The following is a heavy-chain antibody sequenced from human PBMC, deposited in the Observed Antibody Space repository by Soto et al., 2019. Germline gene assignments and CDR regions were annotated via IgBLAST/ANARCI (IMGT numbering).Heavy chain of an antibody. J-gene: IGHJ5*02. CDR2: INAGNGNT. D-gene: IGHD3-10*01. Sequence: QVQLVQSGAEVKKPGASVKVSCKASGYTFTSYAMHWVRQAPGQRLEWMGWINAGNGNTKYSQKFQGRVTITRDTXATXAYMELSSLRSEDTAVYYCARAPELSIRGVWWFDPWGQGTLVTVSS. CDR1: GYTFTSYA. CDR3: ARAPELSIRGVWWFDP. V-gene: IGHV1-3*01.